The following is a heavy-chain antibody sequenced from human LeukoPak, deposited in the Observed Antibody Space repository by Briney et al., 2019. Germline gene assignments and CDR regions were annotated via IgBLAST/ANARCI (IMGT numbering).Heavy chain of an antibody. CDR1: GFTLSSYG. J-gene: IGHJ4*02. D-gene: IGHD3-22*01. V-gene: IGHV3-33*01. Sequence: GGSLRLSCAASGFTLSSYGMHWVRQAPGKGLYWVAVIWYDGSKKYYADSLKGRFTISRDNVKNTLYLQMNSLRVEDTAVYYCARDPTAYYDSSGYYLNTIDYWGQGTLVTVPS. CDR3: ARDPTAYYDSSGYYLNTIDY. CDR2: IWYDGSKK.